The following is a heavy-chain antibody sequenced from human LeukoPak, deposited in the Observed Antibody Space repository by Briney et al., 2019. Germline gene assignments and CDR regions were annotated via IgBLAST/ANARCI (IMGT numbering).Heavy chain of an antibody. Sequence: GGSLRLSCAASGFTFSSYGMHWVRQAPGKGLEWVAFIRYDGSNKYYADSVKGRFTISRDNSKNTLYLQMNSLRAEDTAVYYCAKGGKVGALPRGLYFDYWGQGTLVTVSS. D-gene: IGHD1-26*01. J-gene: IGHJ4*02. V-gene: IGHV3-30*02. CDR2: IRYDGSNK. CDR3: AKGGKVGALPRGLYFDY. CDR1: GFTFSSYG.